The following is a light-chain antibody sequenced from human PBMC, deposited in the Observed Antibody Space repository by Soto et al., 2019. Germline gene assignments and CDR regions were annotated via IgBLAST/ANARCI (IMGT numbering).Light chain of an antibody. Sequence: DINMTQSPSTLSASVGDRVTITCRASQSIRLWVAWYQQKPGRAPNLLIYKTSSLETGVPSRFSGSGSGTEFTLTISSLQPDDFATYYCQHYKDYSWTFGQGTKVEVK. CDR2: KTS. V-gene: IGKV1-5*03. J-gene: IGKJ1*01. CDR3: QHYKDYSWT. CDR1: QSIRLW.